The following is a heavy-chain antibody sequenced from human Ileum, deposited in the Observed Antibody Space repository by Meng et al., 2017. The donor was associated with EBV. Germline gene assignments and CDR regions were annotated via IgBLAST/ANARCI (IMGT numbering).Heavy chain of an antibody. D-gene: IGHD1-26*01. CDR1: GDSVSSISGA. CDR3: ARGSYYFDS. CDR2: TYYRSKWNT. J-gene: IGHJ4*02. Sequence: QVPLQQYGPGPLKPSQTLSLTCAISGDSVSSISGAWNWIRQSPSRGLEWLGRTYYRSKWNTDYAVSVSSRITISPDTSKNQFSLQLNSVTPEDTAVYYCARGSYYFDSWGQGTLVTVSS. V-gene: IGHV6-1*01.